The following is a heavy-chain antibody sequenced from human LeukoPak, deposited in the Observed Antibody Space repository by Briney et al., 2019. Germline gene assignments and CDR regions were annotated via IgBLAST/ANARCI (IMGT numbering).Heavy chain of an antibody. V-gene: IGHV3-30-3*01. CDR2: ISYDGSNK. D-gene: IGHD2-21*02. Sequence: GGSLRLSCAASGFTFSGYPIHWVRQAPGKGLEWVAVISYDGSNKYYADSVKGRFTISRDNSKNTPYLQMNSLRAEDTAVYYCTSWGDTTAEYFQRWGQGTLVTVSS. CDR3: TSWGDTTAEYFQR. J-gene: IGHJ1*01. CDR1: GFTFSGYP.